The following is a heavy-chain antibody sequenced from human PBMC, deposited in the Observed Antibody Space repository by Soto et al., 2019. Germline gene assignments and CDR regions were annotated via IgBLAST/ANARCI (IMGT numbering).Heavy chain of an antibody. Sequence: SETLSLTCTVSGGSINVNYWGWIRRPPGKGLEWIGSIYYSGRTYDNPSIKSRVSTSVETSKNQFSLKLSSVTAADTAVYFCARLLYDSSGYYYFDYWGQGILVTVSS. CDR2: IYYSGRT. CDR1: GGSINVNY. CDR3: ARLLYDSSGYYYFDY. J-gene: IGHJ4*02. V-gene: IGHV4-39*01. D-gene: IGHD3-22*01.